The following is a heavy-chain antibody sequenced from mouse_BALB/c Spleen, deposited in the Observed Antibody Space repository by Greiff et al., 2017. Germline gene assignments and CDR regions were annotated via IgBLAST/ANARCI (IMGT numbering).Heavy chain of an antibody. Sequence: DVMLVESGGGLVQPGGSLRLSCATSGFTFTDYYMSWVRQPPGKALEWLGFIRNKANGYTTEYSASVKGRFTISRDNSQSILYLQMNTLRAEDSATYYCARAQEIITTAKLPFAYWGQGTLVTVSA. V-gene: IGHV7-3*02. CDR1: GFTFTDYY. CDR3: ARAQEIITTAKLPFAY. D-gene: IGHD1-2*01. CDR2: IRNKANGYTT. J-gene: IGHJ3*01.